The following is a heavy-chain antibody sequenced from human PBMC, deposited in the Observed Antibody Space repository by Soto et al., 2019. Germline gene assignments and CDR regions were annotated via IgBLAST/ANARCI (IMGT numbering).Heavy chain of an antibody. CDR1: GGSISSGGYS. CDR3: ARGANSAYDYGAFDI. J-gene: IGHJ3*02. V-gene: IGHV4-30-2*01. Sequence: SETLSLTCAVSGGSISSGGYSWSWIRQPPGKGLEWIGYISQSGSTFYNVSLKSRVTIAGDRSKNQFSLNLSSVIVADTAVYYCARGANSAYDYGAFDIWGQGTMVTVSS. D-gene: IGHD5-12*01. CDR2: ISQSGST.